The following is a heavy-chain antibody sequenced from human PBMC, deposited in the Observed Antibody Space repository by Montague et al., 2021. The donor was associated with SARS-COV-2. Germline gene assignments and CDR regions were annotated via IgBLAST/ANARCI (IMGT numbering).Heavy chain of an antibody. Sequence: TLSLTCTVSGGSISSGSYYWSWIRQPAGKGLEWIGRIYTSGSTNYNPSLKSRVTISVDTSKNQFSLKLSSVTAADTAVYYCARVPPDYYDSSGYYSGAFDIWGQGTMVPVPS. J-gene: IGHJ3*02. CDR2: IYTSGST. CDR3: ARVPPDYYDSSGYYSGAFDI. CDR1: GGSISSGSYY. D-gene: IGHD3-22*01. V-gene: IGHV4-61*02.